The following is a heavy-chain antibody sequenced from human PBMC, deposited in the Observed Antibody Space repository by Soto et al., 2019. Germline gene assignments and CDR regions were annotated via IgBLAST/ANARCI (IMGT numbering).Heavy chain of an antibody. Sequence: QVQLVESGGGVVQPGRSLRLSCAASGFTFSSYAMHWVRQAPGKGLEWVAVISYDGSNKYYADSVKGRFTISRDNSKNRLYLQMNSLRAEDTAVYYCARAAVVAAIYYGMDVWGQGTTVTVSS. CDR3: ARAAVVAAIYYGMDV. V-gene: IGHV3-30-3*01. CDR2: ISYDGSNK. CDR1: GFTFSSYA. D-gene: IGHD2-15*01. J-gene: IGHJ6*02.